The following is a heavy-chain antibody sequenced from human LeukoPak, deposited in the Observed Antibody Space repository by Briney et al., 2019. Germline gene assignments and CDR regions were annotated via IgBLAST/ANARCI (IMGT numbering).Heavy chain of an antibody. CDR3: ARVTRPGNGILDY. D-gene: IGHD6-6*01. Sequence: SETLSLTCTVSGDSISSNYWSWIRQSAGTPPPPIRRIYTSENTIYNPSLKSRVTMSVDTSKNQFSLKVNSVTAADTAVYYCARVTRPGNGILDYWGQGTLVTVSS. CDR1: GDSISSNY. CDR2: IYTSENT. J-gene: IGHJ4*02. V-gene: IGHV4-4*07.